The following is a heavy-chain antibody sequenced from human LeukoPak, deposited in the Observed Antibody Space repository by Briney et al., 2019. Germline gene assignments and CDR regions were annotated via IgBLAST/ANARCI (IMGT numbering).Heavy chain of an antibody. CDR3: ARVRWFGELSQYYYYGMDV. J-gene: IGHJ6*02. Sequence: SSVKVSCKASGGTFSSYAISWVRQAPGQGLEWMGRIIPILGIANYAQKFQGRVTITADKSTSTAYMELSSLRSEDTAVYYCARVRWFGELSQYYYYGMDVWGQGTTVTVSS. V-gene: IGHV1-69*04. CDR1: GGTFSSYA. D-gene: IGHD3-10*01. CDR2: IIPILGIA.